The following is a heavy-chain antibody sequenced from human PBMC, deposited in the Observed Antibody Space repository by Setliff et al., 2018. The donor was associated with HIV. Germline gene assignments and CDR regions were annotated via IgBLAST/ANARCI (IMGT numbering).Heavy chain of an antibody. CDR2: ITPIFGTV. CDR3: ASPPRGYSFHYGLDA. V-gene: IGHV1-69*05. J-gene: IGHJ6*02. D-gene: IGHD6-25*01. Sequence: SVKVSCKVSGGSFSSYAITWVRQAPGQGLEWLGGITPIFGTVTYAQRFQDRVTITTDESTSAAYMELSSLRSEDTAVYYCASPPRGYSFHYGLDAWGQGTTVTVSS. CDR1: GGSFSSYA.